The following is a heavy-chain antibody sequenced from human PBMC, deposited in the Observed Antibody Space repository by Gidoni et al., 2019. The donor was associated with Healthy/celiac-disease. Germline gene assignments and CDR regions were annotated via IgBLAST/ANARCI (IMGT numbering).Heavy chain of an antibody. J-gene: IGHJ4*02. D-gene: IGHD2-21*02. Sequence: CTVSSNYMSWVRQAPGKGLEWVSVIYSGDSTYYADSVKGRFTISRDNSKNTLYRQMNSLRAEDTAVYYCATGFGLAYCGGDCYHGEFDYWGQGTLVTVSS. CDR1: CTVSSNY. CDR2: IYSGDST. V-gene: IGHV3-53*01. CDR3: ATGFGLAYCGGDCYHGEFDY.